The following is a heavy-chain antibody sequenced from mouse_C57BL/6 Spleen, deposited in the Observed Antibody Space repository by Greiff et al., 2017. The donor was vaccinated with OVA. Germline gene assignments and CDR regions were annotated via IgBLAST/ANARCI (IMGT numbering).Heavy chain of an antibody. Sequence: DVQLVESEGGLVQPGSSMKLSCTASGFTFSDYYMAWVRQVPEKGLEWVANINYDGSSTYYLDSLKSRFIISRDNAKNILYLQMSSLKSEDTATYYGGRAGSSFYWYFDVWGTGTTVTVSS. D-gene: IGHD1-1*01. CDR2: INYDGSST. CDR3: GRAGSSFYWYFDV. V-gene: IGHV5-16*01. J-gene: IGHJ1*03. CDR1: GFTFSDYY.